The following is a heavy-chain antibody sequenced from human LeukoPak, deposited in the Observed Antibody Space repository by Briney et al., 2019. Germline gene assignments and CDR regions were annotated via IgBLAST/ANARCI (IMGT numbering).Heavy chain of an antibody. V-gene: IGHV3-7*01. CDR2: IRQDGSEK. J-gene: IGHJ4*02. Sequence: PGGSLRLSCAASGFTFSRYWMSWVRQAPGKGLEWVANIRQDGSEKYYVDSVKGRFTISRDNAKNSLYLQMNSMRAEDTAVYYCAKTIVVTGSPGFDYWGQGTLVTVSS. CDR3: AKTIVVTGSPGFDY. D-gene: IGHD3-22*01. CDR1: GFTFSRYW.